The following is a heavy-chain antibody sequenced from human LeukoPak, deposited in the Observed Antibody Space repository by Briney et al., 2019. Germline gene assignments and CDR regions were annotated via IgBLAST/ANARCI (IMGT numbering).Heavy chain of an antibody. V-gene: IGHV3-72*01. CDR2: TRNKARSYTT. D-gene: IGHD6-19*01. CDR1: GFTFGDHY. Sequence: PGGSLRLSCAASGFTFGDHYLAWVRQAPGRGLEWVGRTRNKARSYTTEYAASVKGRFTISRDDSKNSLYLQMNSLKSDDTAVYYCARSGTSGWSPSDCWGQGTLVTVSS. J-gene: IGHJ4*02. CDR3: ARSGTSGWSPSDC.